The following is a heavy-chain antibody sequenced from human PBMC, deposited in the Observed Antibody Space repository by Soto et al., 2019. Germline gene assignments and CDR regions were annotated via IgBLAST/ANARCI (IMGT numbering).Heavy chain of an antibody. CDR3: ARSHFTIGMGTFVI. Sequence: GASLKISCKGSGYSFTSYWIGWVRQMPVKGLEWMGIIYPGDSDTRYSPSFQGQVTISADKSISTAYLQWSSLKASDTAMYYCARSHFTIGMGTFVIWGQGTMVTVSS. CDR1: GYSFTSYW. V-gene: IGHV5-51*01. J-gene: IGHJ3*02. D-gene: IGHD3-3*02. CDR2: IYPGDSDT.